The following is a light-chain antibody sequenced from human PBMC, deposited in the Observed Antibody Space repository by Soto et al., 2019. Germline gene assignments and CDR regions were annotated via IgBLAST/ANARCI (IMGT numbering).Light chain of an antibody. CDR3: SSYTTSSTLLYV. V-gene: IGLV2-14*01. CDR1: SSDVGGYNS. Sequence: QSALTQPASVSGSPGQSITISCNGTSSDVGGYNSVSWYQQHPGKAPKLMIYEVSNRPSGVSNRFSGSKSGNTASLTISGLQAEDEADYYCSSYTTSSTLLYVFGTGTKVTVL. J-gene: IGLJ1*01. CDR2: EVS.